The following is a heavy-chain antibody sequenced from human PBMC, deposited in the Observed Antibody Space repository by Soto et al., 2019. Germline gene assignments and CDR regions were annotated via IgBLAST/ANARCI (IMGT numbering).Heavy chain of an antibody. CDR1: GFTFSRFW. Sequence: EVQLVESGGGLVQPGGSLRVSCAASGFTFSRFWMHWVRQAPGMGLVWVSRINSDGSSTNYADSVKGRFTISRDNAKNTLYLQMNSVRAEDTAVYYCARAGGSCSGGSCTHYYFYGIDVWGQGTTVTVSS. J-gene: IGHJ6*02. D-gene: IGHD2-15*01. V-gene: IGHV3-74*01. CDR2: INSDGSST. CDR3: ARAGGSCSGGSCTHYYFYGIDV.